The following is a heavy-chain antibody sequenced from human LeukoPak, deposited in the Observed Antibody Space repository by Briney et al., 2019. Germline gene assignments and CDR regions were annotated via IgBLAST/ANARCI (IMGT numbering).Heavy chain of an antibody. V-gene: IGHV3-21*01. Sequence: GGSLRLSCTASGFTFSNYDMTWVRQAPGKGLEWVSSISATTIYTFSADSVRGSVTISSANVEYSLNLQLNNLRGEDTGVYFCARIGLGRDAYNSFDFWGKGTLVTVSS. CDR3: ARIGLGRDAYNSFDF. CDR2: ISATTIYT. J-gene: IGHJ4*02. D-gene: IGHD5-24*01. CDR1: GFTFSNYD.